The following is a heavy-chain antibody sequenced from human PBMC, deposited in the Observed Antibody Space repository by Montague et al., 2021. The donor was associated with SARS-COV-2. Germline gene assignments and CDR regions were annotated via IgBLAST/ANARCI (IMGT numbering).Heavy chain of an antibody. V-gene: IGHV4-39*01. CDR2: IYYSGST. D-gene: IGHD3-22*01. CDR1: GGSISSSSYY. CDR3: ARLPTSYYYDSKAAPATPDAFDI. Sequence: SETLSLTCTVSGGSISSSSYYWGWIRQPPGKGLEWIGSIYYSGSTYYNPSLKRRVTISVDTSKNQFSLKLSSVTAADTAVYYCARLPTSYYYDSKAAPATPDAFDIWGQGTMVTVSS. J-gene: IGHJ3*02.